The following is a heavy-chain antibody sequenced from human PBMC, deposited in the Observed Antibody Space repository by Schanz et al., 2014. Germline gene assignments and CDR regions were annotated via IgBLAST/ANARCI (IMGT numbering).Heavy chain of an antibody. V-gene: IGHV1-69*08. CDR1: GGTFTSYT. Sequence: QVQLVQSGAEVKKPGSSMKVSCKASGGTFTSYTINWVRQAPGQGLEWMGRIIPILGIANYAQRFQGRVTITADTSTNTAYMELSSLTSDDTAVYYCARDLLVSHYDFWSGNDYWGQGTLVTVSS. D-gene: IGHD3-3*01. CDR3: ARDLLVSHYDFWSGNDY. CDR2: IIPILGIA. J-gene: IGHJ4*02.